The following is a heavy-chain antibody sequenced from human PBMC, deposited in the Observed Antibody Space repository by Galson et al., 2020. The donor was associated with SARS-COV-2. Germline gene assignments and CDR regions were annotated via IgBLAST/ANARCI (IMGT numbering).Heavy chain of an antibody. CDR1: GGSISSSSYY. V-gene: IGHV4-39*07. J-gene: IGHJ4*02. D-gene: IGHD5-18*01. Sequence: SETLSLTCTVSGGSISSSSYYWGWIRQPPGKGLEWIASIYYSGSTYYNPSLKTRATISVDTSKNQFSLKLSSVTAADTAVYYCAVGVDTAMDTYVGGCVYWGQETVVTVSS. CDR3: AVGVDTAMDTYVGGCVY. CDR2: IYYSGST.